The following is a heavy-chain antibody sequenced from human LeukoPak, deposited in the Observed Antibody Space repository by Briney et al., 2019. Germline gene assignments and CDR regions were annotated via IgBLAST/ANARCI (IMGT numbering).Heavy chain of an antibody. CDR1: GFTFSSYS. V-gene: IGHV3-21*04. D-gene: IGHD4-17*01. J-gene: IGHJ1*01. CDR2: ISSSSRHI. CDR3: VRDFSTVTTAYLHH. Sequence: PGGSLRLSCAASGFTFSSYSMNWVRQAPGKGLEWVSSISSSSRHIYYADSVKDRFTIFRDDAKNSLFLQMDSLRVEDTAMYYCVRDFSTVTTAYLHHWGQGTLLTVSS.